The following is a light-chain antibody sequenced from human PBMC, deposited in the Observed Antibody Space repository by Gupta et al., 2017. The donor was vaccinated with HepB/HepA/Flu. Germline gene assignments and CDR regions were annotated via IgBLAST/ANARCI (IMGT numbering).Light chain of an antibody. CDR2: FNS. J-gene: IGLJ1*01. CDR3: YYSDSSLSALYV. Sequence: QAVLPQPPSVSGAPWQRVTISCTGSSSNIGAGYDVHWYQQLPGQDPPLIIVFNSNRPSAVPARCFSDTNCASASPVISARHDEDDAADYYYYSDSSLSALYVFGTGTKVTVL. CDR1: SSNIGAGYD. V-gene: IGLV1-40*01.